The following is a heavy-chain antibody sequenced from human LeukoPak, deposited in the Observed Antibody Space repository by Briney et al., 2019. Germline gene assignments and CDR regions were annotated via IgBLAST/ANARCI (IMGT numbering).Heavy chain of an antibody. J-gene: IGHJ4*02. CDR2: IHYSGST. CDR3: ARDKERDGYNSGFDY. D-gene: IGHD5-24*01. V-gene: IGHV4-30-4*01. CDR1: GGSISSGDYY. Sequence: SQTLSLTCTVSGGSISSGDYYWSWIRQAPGKGLEWIGYIHYSGSTYYTPSLKGRVTISADTSKNQFSLKLSSVTAADTALYYCARDKERDGYNSGFDYWGQGTLVTVSS.